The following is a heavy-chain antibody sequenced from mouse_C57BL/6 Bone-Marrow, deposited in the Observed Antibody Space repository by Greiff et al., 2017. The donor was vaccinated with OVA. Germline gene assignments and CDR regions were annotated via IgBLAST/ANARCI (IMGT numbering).Heavy chain of an antibody. CDR1: GYTFTSYW. CDR2: IDPSDSYT. CDR3: AMYDMAY. V-gene: IGHV1-59*01. Sequence: QVQLQQSGAGLVRPGTSVKLSCTASGYTFTSYWMHWVKQRPGQGLEWIGGIDPSDSYTNLHQKFKGRATLTVDTSSSTAYMQLSSLTSEDSAVYYCAMYDMAYWGQGTLVTVSA. D-gene: IGHD2-10*02. J-gene: IGHJ3*01.